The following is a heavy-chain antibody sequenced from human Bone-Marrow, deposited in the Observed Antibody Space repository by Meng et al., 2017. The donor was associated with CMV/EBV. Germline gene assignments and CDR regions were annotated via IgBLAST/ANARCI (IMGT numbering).Heavy chain of an antibody. CDR1: GFTFSSYS. D-gene: IGHD2-2*01. Sequence: GESLKISCAASGFTFSSYSMNWVRQAPGKGLEWVSSISSSSSYIYYADSVKGRFTISRDNAKNSLYLQMNSLRAEDTAVYYCARDLAECSSTSCDYYYHYDLDVWGQGTTVTVSS. J-gene: IGHJ6*02. CDR3: ARDLAECSSTSCDYYYHYDLDV. V-gene: IGHV3-21*01. CDR2: ISSSSSYI.